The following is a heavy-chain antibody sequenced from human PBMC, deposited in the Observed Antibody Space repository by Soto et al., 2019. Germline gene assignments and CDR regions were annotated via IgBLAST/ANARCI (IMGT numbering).Heavy chain of an antibody. V-gene: IGHV4-59*08. CDR2: TYYTGST. CDR3: ARHGRYCSGGSCRLDY. J-gene: IGHJ4*02. Sequence: NPSETLSLTCTVSGDSISGYYWSWIRQAPGKGLEWIGYTYYTGSTDYNPSLKSRVTISVDTSKNQFSLKLSSVTAADTAVYYCARHGRYCSGGSCRLDYWGQGTLVTVSS. D-gene: IGHD2-15*01. CDR1: GDSISGYY.